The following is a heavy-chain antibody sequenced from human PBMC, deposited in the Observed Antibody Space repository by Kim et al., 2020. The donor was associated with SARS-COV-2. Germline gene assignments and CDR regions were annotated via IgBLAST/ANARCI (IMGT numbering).Heavy chain of an antibody. V-gene: IGHV3-23*01. J-gene: IGHJ4*02. CDR2: ISHTGDIT. D-gene: IGHD4-17*01. CDR3: AIRGSNYGAYNY. CDR1: GFTFSSYG. Sequence: GGSLRLSCAGSGFTFSSYGMSWVRQAPGKGLEWVSAISHTGDITDYADSMKGRFTISRDNSKNTLYLQVNSLRADDTALYYCAIRGSNYGAYNYWGQGTLVTVSS.